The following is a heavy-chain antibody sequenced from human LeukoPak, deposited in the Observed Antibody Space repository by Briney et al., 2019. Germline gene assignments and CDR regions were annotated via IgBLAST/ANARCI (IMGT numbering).Heavy chain of an antibody. CDR3: ARDSWAVAGLYY. J-gene: IGHJ4*02. V-gene: IGHV3-66*01. D-gene: IGHD6-19*01. CDR2: IYSGGTT. CDR1: GFTFSSYA. Sequence: GGSLRLSCAASGFTFSSYAMSWVRQAPGKGLEWVSLIYSGGTTYYADSVKGRFTISRDNSKNTLYLQMSSLRADDTAIYYCARDSWAVAGLYYWGQGTLVTVSS.